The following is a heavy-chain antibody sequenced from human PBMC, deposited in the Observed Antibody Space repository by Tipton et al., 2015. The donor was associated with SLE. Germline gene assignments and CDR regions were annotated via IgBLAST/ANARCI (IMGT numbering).Heavy chain of an antibody. CDR3: AGMYYYGSGSSGPPRY. V-gene: IGHV4-4*08. J-gene: IGHJ4*02. CDR2: IYTSGST. Sequence: TLSLTCTVSGGSISSYYWSWIRQPPGQGLEWIGYIYTSGSTNYNHSLKSRVTISVDTSKNQFSPKLSSVTAADTAVYYCAGMYYYGSGSSGPPRYWGQGTLVTVSS. D-gene: IGHD3-10*01. CDR1: GGSISSYY.